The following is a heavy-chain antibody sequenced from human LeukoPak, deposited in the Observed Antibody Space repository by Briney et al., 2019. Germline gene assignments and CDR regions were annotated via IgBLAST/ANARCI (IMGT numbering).Heavy chain of an antibody. V-gene: IGHV3-21*04. D-gene: IGHD6-19*01. CDR3: AKGPMSRQWLVLGNDY. CDR1: GFTFSSYS. CDR2: ISSSSSYI. J-gene: IGHJ4*02. Sequence: GSLRLSCAASGFTFSSYSMNWVRQAPGKGLEWVSSISSSSSYIYYADSVKGRFTISRDNSKNTLYLQMNSLRAEDTAVYYCAKGPMSRQWLVLGNDYWGQGTLVTVSS.